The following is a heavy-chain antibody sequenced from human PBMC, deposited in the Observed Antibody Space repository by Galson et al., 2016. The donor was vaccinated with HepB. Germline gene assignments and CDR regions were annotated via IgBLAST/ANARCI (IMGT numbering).Heavy chain of an antibody. Sequence: CAISGDSVSSNSAAWNWIRQSPSRGLEWLGRTYYRSKWYTDSPLSVRSRLTINADTSKNQFSLQLNSVTPEDTAVYCCARDPAAVGVRGAVAGTFAYWGQGTLVPVSS. CDR1: GDSVSSNSAA. CDR3: ARDPAAVGVRGAVAGTFAY. J-gene: IGHJ4*02. V-gene: IGHV6-1*01. CDR2: TYYRSKWYT. D-gene: IGHD6-19*01.